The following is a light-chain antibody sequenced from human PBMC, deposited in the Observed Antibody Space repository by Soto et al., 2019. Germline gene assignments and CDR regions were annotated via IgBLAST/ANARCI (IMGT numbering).Light chain of an antibody. CDR1: RSNIGINA. Sequence: QAVVTQPPSVSGTPGQRVSISCSGSRSNIGINAVDWYHQLPGTAPKVLIYANNKRPSGVPDRFSGSKSGTSASLAINGLQSDDEAHYYCAAWDDSLNGLVFGGGTKLTVL. J-gene: IGLJ2*01. V-gene: IGLV1-44*01. CDR3: AAWDDSLNGLV. CDR2: ANN.